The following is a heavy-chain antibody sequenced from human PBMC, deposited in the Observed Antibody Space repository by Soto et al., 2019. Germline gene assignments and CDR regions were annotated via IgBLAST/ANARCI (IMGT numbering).Heavy chain of an antibody. CDR1: CGSISSGDYY. J-gene: IGHJ4*02. CDR2: IYYSGST. Sequence: PSETLSLTCTVSCGSISSGDYYWSWIRQPPGKGLEWIGYIYYSGSTYYNPSLKSRVTISGDTSKNQFSLRLSSVTAADTAVYYCARRGFSYGFSFDSWGQGTLVT. CDR3: ARRGFSYGFSFDS. V-gene: IGHV4-30-4*01. D-gene: IGHD5-18*01.